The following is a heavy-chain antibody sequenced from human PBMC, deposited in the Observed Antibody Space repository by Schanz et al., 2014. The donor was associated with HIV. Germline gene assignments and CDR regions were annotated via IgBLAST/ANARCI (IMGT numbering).Heavy chain of an antibody. D-gene: IGHD4-17*01. CDR3: ARAPAITVIKA. J-gene: IGHJ5*02. Sequence: QVQLQESGPGLVKPSQTLSLTCTVSGGSISSIGYYWNWVRQHPGQGLEWLGFIDYNGKTYYNPSLRSRVTISVDTAKNQVSLKLTSVTAADTAVYYCARAPAITVIKAWGQGTLVTVSS. CDR1: GGSISSIGYY. V-gene: IGHV4-31*03. CDR2: IDYNGKT.